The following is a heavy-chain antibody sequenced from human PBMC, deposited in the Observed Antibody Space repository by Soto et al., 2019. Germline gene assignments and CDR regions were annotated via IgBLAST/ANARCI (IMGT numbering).Heavy chain of an antibody. Sequence: EVQLLESGGGLVQPGGSLRLSCAASGFTFSTQVMSWVRQAPGKGLEWVSAMSGSRGYTYYADSVKGRFTISRDNFKNSLNHQTISLGSEEAAVYYCANTACCSSPCSAVSGAGSYFDSWGQGTLVIVSS. CDR2: MSGSRGYT. CDR3: ANTACCSSPCSAVSGAGSYFDS. V-gene: IGHV3-23*01. CDR1: GFTFSTQV. D-gene: IGHD2-2*01. J-gene: IGHJ4*02.